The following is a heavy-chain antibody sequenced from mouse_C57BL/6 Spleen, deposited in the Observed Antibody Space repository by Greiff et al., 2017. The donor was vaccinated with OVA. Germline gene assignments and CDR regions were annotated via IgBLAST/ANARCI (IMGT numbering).Heavy chain of an antibody. J-gene: IGHJ1*03. CDR2: IRNKANGYTT. CDR1: GFTFTDYY. D-gene: IGHD2-4*01. CDR3: ARGLNTRGYFDV. Sequence: EVKLVESGGGLVQPGGSLSLSCAASGFTFTDYYMSWVRQPPGKALEWLGFIRNKANGYTTEYSASVKGRFTISRDNSQSILYLQMNALRAEDSATYYCARGLNTRGYFDVWGTGTTVTVSS. V-gene: IGHV7-3*01.